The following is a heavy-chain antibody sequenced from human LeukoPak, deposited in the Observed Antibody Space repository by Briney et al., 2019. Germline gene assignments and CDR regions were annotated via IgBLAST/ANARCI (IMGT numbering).Heavy chain of an antibody. Sequence: ASETLSLTCTVSGYSISSGYYWGWIRQPPGKGLEWIGSIYHSGSTYYNPSLKSRVTISVDTSKNQSSLKLSSVTAADTAVYYCARDVNYCSGGSCYYYFDYWGQGTLVTVSS. V-gene: IGHV4-38-2*02. CDR1: GYSISSGYY. D-gene: IGHD2-15*01. J-gene: IGHJ4*02. CDR2: IYHSGST. CDR3: ARDVNYCSGGSCYYYFDY.